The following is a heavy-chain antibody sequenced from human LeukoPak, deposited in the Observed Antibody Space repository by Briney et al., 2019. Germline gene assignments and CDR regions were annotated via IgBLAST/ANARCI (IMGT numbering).Heavy chain of an antibody. V-gene: IGHV4-38-2*02. J-gene: IGHJ5*02. CDR2: IYHSGST. CDR3: ARDSRAYCGGDCYSSGWLDP. Sequence: PSETLSLTCTVSGYSISSGYYWGWIRQPPGKGLEWIGSIYHSGSTYYNPSLKSRVTISVDTSKTQFSLKLSSVTAADTAVYYCARDSRAYCGGDCYSSGWLDPWGQGTLVTVSS. CDR1: GYSISSGYY. D-gene: IGHD2-21*01.